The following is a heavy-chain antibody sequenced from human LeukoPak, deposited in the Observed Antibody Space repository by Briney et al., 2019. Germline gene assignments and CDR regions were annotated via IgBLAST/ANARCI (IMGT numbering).Heavy chain of an antibody. D-gene: IGHD3-16*01. J-gene: IGHJ5*02. Sequence: SQTLSLTCTVSGGSISSGGYYWSWIRQHPGKGLEWIGYIYYSGSTYYNPSLKSRVNISVDTSKNQFSLKLSSVTAADTAVYYCASVPSWGNWFDPWGQGTLVTVSS. CDR2: IYYSGST. CDR1: GGSISSGGYY. CDR3: ASVPSWGNWFDP. V-gene: IGHV4-31*03.